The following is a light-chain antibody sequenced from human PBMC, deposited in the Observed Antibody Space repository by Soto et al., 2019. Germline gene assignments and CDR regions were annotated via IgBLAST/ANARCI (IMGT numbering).Light chain of an antibody. CDR3: QQYNSYPR. CDR1: QSISSW. CDR2: KAS. J-gene: IGKJ1*01. V-gene: IGKV1-5*03. Sequence: DIQMTQSPSTLSASVGDRVTITCRASQSISSWLAWYQQKPGKAPKRLIYKASSLESGVPSRFSGSGSGTEFTLTISSLQPDDFATYYCQQYNSYPRFGQGTKVEIK.